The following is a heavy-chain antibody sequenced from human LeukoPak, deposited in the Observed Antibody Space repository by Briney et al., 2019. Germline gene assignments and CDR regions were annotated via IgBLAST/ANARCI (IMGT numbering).Heavy chain of an antibody. CDR3: ARDFRNAGDY. D-gene: IGHD1-14*01. Sequence: GGSLRLSCAASGFTFTTYWINWVRQAPGKGLEWVTVINQDGSEKYYVDSVKGRFTISRDNAKNSLYLQMNSLRAEDTAVYYCARDFRNAGDYWGQGTLVTVSS. J-gene: IGHJ4*02. V-gene: IGHV3-7*01. CDR2: INQDGSEK. CDR1: GFTFTTYW.